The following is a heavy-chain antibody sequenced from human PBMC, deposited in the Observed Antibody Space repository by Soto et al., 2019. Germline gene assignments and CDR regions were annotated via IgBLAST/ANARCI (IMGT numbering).Heavy chain of an antibody. CDR3: ASDGVGGGASGLYYCQRGLDV. CDR1: GYTFTNFG. Sequence: QVRLVQSGAEVKKPGASVKVSCQASGYTFTNFGISWVRQAPGQGLEWMGWVSTDNGQTDSARKFQGRVIMTTDSDTSSAYLELKSRRSDVTALYYCASDGVGGGASGLYYCQRGLDVWGQATTVTVSS. D-gene: IGHD3-10*01. V-gene: IGHV1-18*01. J-gene: IGHJ6*02. CDR2: VSTDNGQT.